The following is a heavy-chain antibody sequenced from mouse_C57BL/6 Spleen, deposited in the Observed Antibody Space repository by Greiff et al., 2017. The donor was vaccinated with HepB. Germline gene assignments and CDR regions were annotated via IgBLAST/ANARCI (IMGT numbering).Heavy chain of an antibody. J-gene: IGHJ4*01. CDR3: TYYDYDGTQSYAMDY. V-gene: IGHV14-4*01. Sequence: VQLQESGAELVRPGASVKLSCTASGFNIKDDYMHWVKQRPEQGLEWIGWIDPENGDTEYASKFQGKATITADTSSNTAYLQLSSLTSEDTAVYYCTYYDYDGTQSYAMDYWGQGTSVTVSS. D-gene: IGHD2-4*01. CDR2: IDPENGDT. CDR1: GFNIKDDY.